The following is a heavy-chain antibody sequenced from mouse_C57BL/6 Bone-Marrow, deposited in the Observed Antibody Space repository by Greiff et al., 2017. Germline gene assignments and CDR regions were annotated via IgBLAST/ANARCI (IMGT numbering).Heavy chain of an antibody. J-gene: IGHJ3*01. CDR1: GYTFTSYW. CDR2: IYPGSGST. CDR3: ATYYYGSSPFAY. Sequence: QVQLQQPGAELVKPGASVKMSCKASGYTFTSYWITWVKQRPGQGLEWLGDIYPGSGSTNYNEKFKSKATLTVDTSSSTAYMQLSSLTSEDSAVYYCATYYYGSSPFAYWGQGTLVTVSA. V-gene: IGHV1-55*01. D-gene: IGHD1-1*01.